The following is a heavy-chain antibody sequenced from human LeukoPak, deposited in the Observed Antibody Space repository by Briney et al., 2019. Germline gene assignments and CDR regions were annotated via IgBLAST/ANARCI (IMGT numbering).Heavy chain of an antibody. CDR3: AIWTSGNY. CDR2: MDPSGSQK. Sequence: GGSLRLSCAASGFTFNRSWMNWVRQVPGKGLEWVANMDPSGSQKRYVDSVKGRFTISKDNPGTSLYLEMYSLRAEDTAIYYCAIWTSGNYWGQGTLVTVSS. J-gene: IGHJ4*02. D-gene: IGHD1-1*01. V-gene: IGHV3-7*01. CDR1: GFTFNRSW.